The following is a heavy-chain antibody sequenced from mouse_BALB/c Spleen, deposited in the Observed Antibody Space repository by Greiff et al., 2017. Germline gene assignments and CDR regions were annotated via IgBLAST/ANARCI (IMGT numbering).Heavy chain of an antibody. CDR1: GYTFTSYV. V-gene: IGHV1-14*01. Sequence: EVKLMESGPELVKPGASVKMSCKASGYTFTSYVMHWVKQKPGQGLEWIGYINPYNDGTKYNEKFKGKATLTSDKSSSTAYMELSSLTSEDSAVYYCARKLLRYGAMDYWGQGTSVTVSS. CDR2: INPYNDGT. J-gene: IGHJ4*01. CDR3: ARKLLRYGAMDY. D-gene: IGHD1-1*01.